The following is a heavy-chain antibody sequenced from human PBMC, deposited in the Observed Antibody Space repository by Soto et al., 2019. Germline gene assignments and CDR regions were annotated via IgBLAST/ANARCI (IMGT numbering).Heavy chain of an antibody. CDR3: AKEMSSSANNPWFDP. D-gene: IGHD6-25*01. V-gene: IGHV3-30*18. CDR2: ISYDGSNK. J-gene: IGHJ5*02. Sequence: GGSLRLSCAASGFTFSTYWMSWVRQTPGKGLEWVAVISYDGSNKYYADSVKGRFTISRDNSKNTLYLQMNSLRAEDTAVYYCAKEMSSSANNPWFDPWGQGTLVTVSS. CDR1: GFTFSTYW.